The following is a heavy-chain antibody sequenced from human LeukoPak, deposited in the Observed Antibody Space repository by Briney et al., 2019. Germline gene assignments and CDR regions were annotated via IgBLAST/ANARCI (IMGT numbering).Heavy chain of an antibody. CDR2: MNPNSGNT. Sequence: ASVKVSCKASGYTFTSYDINWVRQATGQGLEWMGWMNPNSGNTGYAQKFQGRVTMTRNTSISTAYMELSSLRSEDTAVYYCARDRYYDILTGYYRWYFDLWGRGTLVTVSS. J-gene: IGHJ2*01. CDR1: GYTFTSYD. D-gene: IGHD3-9*01. CDR3: ARDRYYDILTGYYRWYFDL. V-gene: IGHV1-8*01.